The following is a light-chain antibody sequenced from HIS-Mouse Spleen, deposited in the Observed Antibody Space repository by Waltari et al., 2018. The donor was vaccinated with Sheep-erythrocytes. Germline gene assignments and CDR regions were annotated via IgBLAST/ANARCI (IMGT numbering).Light chain of an antibody. Sequence: EIVLTQSPATLSLSPGERATLSCRASQSVSSYLAWYQQKPGQAPRRLIYDASNRATGIPARFSGSGSGTDFTLTISSLEPEDFAVYYCQQRSNWPQPWTFGQGPRWKSN. CDR3: QQRSNWPQPWT. J-gene: IGKJ1*01. CDR2: DAS. V-gene: IGKV3-11*01. CDR1: QSVSSY.